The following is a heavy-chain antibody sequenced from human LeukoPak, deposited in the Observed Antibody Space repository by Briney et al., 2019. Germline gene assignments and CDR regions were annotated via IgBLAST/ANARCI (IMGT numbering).Heavy chain of an antibody. J-gene: IGHJ3*02. V-gene: IGHV4-59*01. CDR3: ARGYYDSSGYSNTFDI. CDR1: GVSITTSY. CDR2: IHYSGST. D-gene: IGHD3-22*01. Sequence: SETLSLTCSVSGVSITTSYWSWIRQPPGKGLEWIGFIHYSGSTNYNPSLKSRATISADTSNNQFSLKVTSVTAADTPVYYCARGYYDSSGYSNTFDIWGQGTTVTVSS.